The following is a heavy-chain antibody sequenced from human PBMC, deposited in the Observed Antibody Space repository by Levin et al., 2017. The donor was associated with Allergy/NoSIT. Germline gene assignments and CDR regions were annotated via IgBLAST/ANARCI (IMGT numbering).Heavy chain of an antibody. D-gene: IGHD2-15*01. Sequence: GESLKISCAASGFTFSDAWFSWVRQAPEKGLEWVGRIKSKGDGETSDYAAPVKGRLTISRDDSKNTLYLQMNSLKTEDTAVYYCTTWGVYRYCTGGTCYDTLDFWGQGTLVTVSS. J-gene: IGHJ4*02. V-gene: IGHV3-15*01. CDR2: IKSKGDGETS. CDR3: TTWGVYRYCTGGTCYDTLDF. CDR1: GFTFSDAW.